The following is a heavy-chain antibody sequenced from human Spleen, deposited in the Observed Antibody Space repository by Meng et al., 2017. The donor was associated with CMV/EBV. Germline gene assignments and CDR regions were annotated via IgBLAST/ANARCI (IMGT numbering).Heavy chain of an antibody. CDR2: IRYDGSLK. V-gene: IGHV3-30*02. D-gene: IGHD1-1*01. CDR3: AKGYWNPED. Sequence: GESLKISCAASGFTFSSYDMHWVRQAPGKGLEWVAFIRYDGSLKYYADSVRGRFAISRDESKNTLFLQMNSLGADDTAVYYCAKGYWNPEDWGQGTLVTVSS. CDR1: GFTFSSYD. J-gene: IGHJ4*02.